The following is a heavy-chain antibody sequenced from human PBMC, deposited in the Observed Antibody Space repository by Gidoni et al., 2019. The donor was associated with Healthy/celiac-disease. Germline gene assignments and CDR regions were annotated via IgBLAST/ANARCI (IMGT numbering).Heavy chain of an antibody. CDR1: GGSISSSSYY. CDR3: ARLDIVVVPAATYPAPVYYFDY. D-gene: IGHD2-2*03. V-gene: IGHV4-39*01. Sequence: QLQLQESGPGLVKPSETLSLPCTVSGGSISSSSYYWGWIRQPPGKGLEWIGSIYYSGSTYYDPSLKSRVTISVDTSKNQFSLKLSSVTAADTAVYYCARLDIVVVPAATYPAPVYYFDYWGQGTLVTVSS. J-gene: IGHJ4*02. CDR2: IYYSGST.